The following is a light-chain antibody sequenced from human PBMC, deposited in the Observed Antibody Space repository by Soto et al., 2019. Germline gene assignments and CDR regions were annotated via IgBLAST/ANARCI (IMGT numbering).Light chain of an antibody. CDR2: GAH. CDR3: QQYTDWPLT. V-gene: IGKV3-20*01. Sequence: EIVLTQSPGTLSLSPGERATLSCRASQSIRSHYLAWYQQKPGQAPRLLISGAHNRAPGIPDRFSGSESGTDFTLRISRLEPEDFAVYYCQQYTDWPLTFGQGTKVDIK. J-gene: IGKJ1*01. CDR1: QSIRSHY.